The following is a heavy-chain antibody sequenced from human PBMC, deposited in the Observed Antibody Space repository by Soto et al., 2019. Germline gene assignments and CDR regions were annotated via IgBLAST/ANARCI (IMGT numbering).Heavy chain of an antibody. J-gene: IGHJ4*02. D-gene: IGHD3-22*01. CDR2: IYSGGST. CDR1: VFTVSSNY. Sequence: GGSLRLSCASSVFTVSSNYMSWVRQAPGKGLEWVSVIYSGGSTYYADSVKGRFTISRDNSKNTLYLQMNSLRAEDTAVYYCARTYYYDSSGYYSFYFDYWGQGTLVTVSS. CDR3: ARTYYYDSSGYYSFYFDY. V-gene: IGHV3-53*01.